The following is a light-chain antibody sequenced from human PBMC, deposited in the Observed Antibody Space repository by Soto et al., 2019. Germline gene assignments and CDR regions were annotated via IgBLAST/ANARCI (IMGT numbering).Light chain of an antibody. Sequence: EIVLTQSPGTLSLSPGERATLSCSASQSFSTSSLAWYQQKPGQAPRLLIYGASSRATGIPDRFRGSGSGADFTLTISRLEPEDFAVYYCQQYGSVPLTFGGGTKVEIK. CDR1: QSFSTSS. J-gene: IGKJ4*01. CDR3: QQYGSVPLT. V-gene: IGKV3-20*01. CDR2: GAS.